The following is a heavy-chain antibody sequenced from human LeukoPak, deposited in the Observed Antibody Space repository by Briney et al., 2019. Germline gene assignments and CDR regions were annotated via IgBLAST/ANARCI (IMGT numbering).Heavy chain of an antibody. D-gene: IGHD6-19*01. CDR2: ISWNSGSI. J-gene: IGHJ3*02. V-gene: IGHV3-9*01. CDR1: GFTFDDYA. Sequence: PGGSLRLSCAASGFTFDDYAMHWVRQAPGKGLEWVSGISWNSGSIGYADSVKGRFTISRDNAKNSLYLQMNSLRAEDTALYYCAKDSPDSSGWRDAFDIWGQGTMVTVSS. CDR3: AKDSPDSSGWRDAFDI.